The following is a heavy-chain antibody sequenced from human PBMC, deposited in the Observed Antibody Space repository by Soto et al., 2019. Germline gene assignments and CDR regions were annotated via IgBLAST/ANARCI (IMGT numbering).Heavy chain of an antibody. CDR1: GGSISSGDYY. CDR2: IYYSGST. D-gene: IGHD3-22*01. V-gene: IGHV4-30-4*01. CDR3: ARFNYYDSSGYAFDI. J-gene: IGHJ3*02. Sequence: SETLSLTCTVSGGSISSGDYYWSWIRQPPGKGLEWIGYIYYSGSTYYNPSLKSRVTISVDTSKNQFSLKLSSVTAADTAVYYCARFNYYDSSGYAFDIWGKGTMVTVSS.